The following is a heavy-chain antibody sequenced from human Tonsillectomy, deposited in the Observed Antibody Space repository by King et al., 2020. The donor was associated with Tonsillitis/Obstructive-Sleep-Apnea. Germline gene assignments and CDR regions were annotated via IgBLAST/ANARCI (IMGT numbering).Heavy chain of an antibody. Sequence: VQLVESGGGLVQPGGSLRLSCAASGFTFSSYAMSWVRQAPGKGLEWVSGIRGNGGSTYYADSVKGRFTISRDNSKNTLYLQMNSLRAEDTALYYCAREWHIVVVTRDGMDVWGQGTTVTVSS. J-gene: IGHJ6*02. CDR1: GFTFSSYA. CDR2: IRGNGGST. CDR3: AREWHIVVVTRDGMDV. D-gene: IGHD2-21*02. V-gene: IGHV3-23*04.